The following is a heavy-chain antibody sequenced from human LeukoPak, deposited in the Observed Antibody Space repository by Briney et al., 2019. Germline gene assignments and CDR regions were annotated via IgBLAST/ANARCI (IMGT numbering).Heavy chain of an antibody. CDR3: ARRLSSSSPKTYYYYYGMDV. V-gene: IGHV5-51*01. Sequence: GESLKISCKGSGYSFTSYWIGWVRQMPGKGLEWMGIIYPGDSDTRYSPSFQGQVTISADKSISTAYPQWSSLKASDTAMYYCARRLSSSSPKTYYYYYGMDVWGQGTTVTVSS. CDR1: GYSFTSYW. D-gene: IGHD6-6*01. J-gene: IGHJ6*02. CDR2: IYPGDSDT.